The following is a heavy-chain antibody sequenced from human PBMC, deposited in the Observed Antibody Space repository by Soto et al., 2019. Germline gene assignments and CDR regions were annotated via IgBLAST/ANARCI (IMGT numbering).Heavy chain of an antibody. V-gene: IGHV3-15*01. CDR2: IKSKFDGETI. J-gene: IGHJ4*01. CDR3: ATGLLRYYAY. CDR1: GLTFRSYW. Sequence: GGSLRLSCAASGLTFRSYWMHWVRQAPGKGLEWVARIKSKFDGETIDYAAPVKGRFTISRDDSKNIVYLQMNSLNTEDTAVYYCATGLLRYYAYWGHGTLVTVSS. D-gene: IGHD3-9*01.